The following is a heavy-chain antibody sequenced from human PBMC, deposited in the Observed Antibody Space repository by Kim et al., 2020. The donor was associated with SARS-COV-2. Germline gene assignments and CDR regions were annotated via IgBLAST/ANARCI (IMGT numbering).Heavy chain of an antibody. CDR2: ISAYNGNT. V-gene: IGHV1-18*01. Sequence: ASVKVSCKASGYTFTSYGISWVRQAPGQGLEWMGWISAYNGNTNYAQKLQGRVTMTTDTSTSTAYMELRSLRSDDTAVYYCAREAAVAGTSIFDYWGQGTLVTVSS. CDR1: GYTFTSYG. J-gene: IGHJ4*02. CDR3: AREAAVAGTSIFDY. D-gene: IGHD6-19*01.